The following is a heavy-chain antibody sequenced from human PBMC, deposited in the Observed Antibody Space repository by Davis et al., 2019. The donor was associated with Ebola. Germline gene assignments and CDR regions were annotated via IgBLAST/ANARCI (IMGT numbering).Heavy chain of an antibody. D-gene: IGHD5-12*01. Sequence: SVKVSCKASGGTFSSYAISWVRQAPGQGLEWMGGIIPIFGTANYAQKFQGRVTITADESTSTAYMELSSLRSEDTAVYYCAKDKRLAVGTMFDYWGQGTLVTVSS. J-gene: IGHJ4*02. CDR2: IIPIFGTA. CDR1: GGTFSSYA. CDR3: AKDKRLAVGTMFDY. V-gene: IGHV1-69*13.